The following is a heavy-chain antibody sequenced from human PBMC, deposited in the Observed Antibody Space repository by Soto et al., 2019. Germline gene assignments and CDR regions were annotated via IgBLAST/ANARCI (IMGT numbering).Heavy chain of an antibody. CDR3: ARHLLGDIVATIIAPYYFDY. V-gene: IGHV4-39*01. D-gene: IGHD5-12*01. Sequence: ASETLSLTWTVSGGSISSSRYYWGWIRQPPGKGLEWIGSIYYSGSTYYNPSLKSRVTISVDTSKNQFSLKLSSVTAADTAVYYCARHLLGDIVATIIAPYYFDYWGQGTLVTVSS. CDR1: GGSISSSRYY. J-gene: IGHJ4*02. CDR2: IYYSGST.